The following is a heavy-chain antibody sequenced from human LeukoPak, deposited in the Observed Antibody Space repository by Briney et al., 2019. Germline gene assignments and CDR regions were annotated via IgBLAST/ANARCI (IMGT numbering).Heavy chain of an antibody. Sequence: SETLSRTCTVSFNSIRSSSYYWGWIRQFPGKGLEWIGYIYYTGGTYYSSSLKSRVTISVDTSNNQFSLRLNSVTAADTAVYYCASRYYYDGSGYFLYWGQGTLVTVSS. J-gene: IGHJ4*02. CDR3: ASRYYYDGSGYFLY. CDR1: FNSIRSSSYY. CDR2: IYYTGGT. V-gene: IGHV4-39*01. D-gene: IGHD3-22*01.